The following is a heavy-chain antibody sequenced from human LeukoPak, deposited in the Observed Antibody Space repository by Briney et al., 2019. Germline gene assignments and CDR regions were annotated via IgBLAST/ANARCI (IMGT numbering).Heavy chain of an antibody. CDR1: GFTFSSYG. V-gene: IGHV3-30*18. D-gene: IGHD3-22*01. CDR2: ISYDGSNK. Sequence: GGSLRLSCAASGFTFSSYGMHWVRQAPGKGLEWVAVISYDGSNKYYADSVKGRFTISRDNSKNTLYLQMNSLRAEDTAVYYCAKDQRPYCYDSQIDHWGQGTLVTVSS. CDR3: AKDQRPYCYDSQIDH. J-gene: IGHJ4*02.